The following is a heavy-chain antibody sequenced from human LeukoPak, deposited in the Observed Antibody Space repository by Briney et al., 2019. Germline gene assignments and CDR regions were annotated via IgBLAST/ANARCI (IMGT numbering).Heavy chain of an antibody. CDR2: MSPNSGNT. D-gene: IGHD3-16*01. V-gene: IGHV1-8*01. CDR3: AKDTDGGYFDY. CDR1: GYTFTSYD. J-gene: IGHJ4*02. Sequence: ASVKVSCKASGYTFTSYDINWVRQATGQGLEWMGWMSPNSGNTGYAQKFQGRVTMTRNTFINTAYMELSSLRSEDTAVYYCAKDTDGGYFDYWGQGTLVTVSS.